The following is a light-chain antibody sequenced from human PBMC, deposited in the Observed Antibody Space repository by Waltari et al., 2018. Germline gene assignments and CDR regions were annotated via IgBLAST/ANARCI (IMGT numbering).Light chain of an antibody. CDR2: YYSDLDK. Sequence: QPVLTQPPSSSASAGDSARLTCTLPSDMAVETYNIYWYQPKPGSPPRFLLYYYSDLDKGQGSGVPSRFSGSKDASANAGILLISGLQSEDEADYYCMIWPTNLGVFGGGTRLTVL. V-gene: IGLV5-37*01. J-gene: IGLJ3*02. CDR1: SDMAVETYN. CDR3: MIWPTNLGV.